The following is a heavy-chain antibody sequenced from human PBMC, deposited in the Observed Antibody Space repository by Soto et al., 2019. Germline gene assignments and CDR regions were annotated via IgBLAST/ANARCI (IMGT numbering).Heavy chain of an antibody. V-gene: IGHV3-23*01. Sequence: EVQLLESGGGLVQPGGSLRLSCAASGFTFSSYAMSWVSQAPGKGLEWVSAISGSGGSTYYADSVKGRFTISRDNSKNTLYLHMNSLRAEDTAVYYCAKVLGNVLLWFGELKNAFDIWGQGTMVTVSS. J-gene: IGHJ3*02. CDR1: GFTFSSYA. CDR3: AKVLGNVLLWFGELKNAFDI. D-gene: IGHD3-10*01. CDR2: ISGSGGST.